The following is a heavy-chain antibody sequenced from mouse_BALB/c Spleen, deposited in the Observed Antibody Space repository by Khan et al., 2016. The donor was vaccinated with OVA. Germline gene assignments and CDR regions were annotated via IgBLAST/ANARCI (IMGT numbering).Heavy chain of an antibody. D-gene: IGHD2-1*01. V-gene: IGHV5-6*01. CDR1: LFTFRLFF. CDR3: ARQYGHSPMDY. J-gene: IGHJ4*01. Sequence: EVQLQESFFSFFHPVWSLHLSFSAALFTFRLFFISFFLPPPSPMLSFFSPLRRCCSYPYYPDSVKGRFTISRDNAKTTLYLQMSSLRSEDTAMYYCARQYGHSPMDYWGQGTSVTVSS. CDR2: LRRCCSYP.